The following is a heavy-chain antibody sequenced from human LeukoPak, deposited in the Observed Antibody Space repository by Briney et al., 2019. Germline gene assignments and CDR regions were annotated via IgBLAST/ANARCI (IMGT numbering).Heavy chain of an antibody. D-gene: IGHD3-22*01. J-gene: IGHJ4*02. V-gene: IGHV3-20*04. Sequence: GGSLRLSWSASGFSFDVYGMRWVRQAPGKGLEWVSGINWNGGSTGYADSVKGRFTISRDNAKNSLYLQMNSLRAEDTALYYCARAPFPYDSSGYYPLWGQGTLVTVSS. CDR1: GFSFDVYG. CDR2: INWNGGST. CDR3: ARAPFPYDSSGYYPL.